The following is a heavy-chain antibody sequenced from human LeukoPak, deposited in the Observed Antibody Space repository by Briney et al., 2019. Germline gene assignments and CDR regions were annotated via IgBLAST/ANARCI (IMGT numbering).Heavy chain of an antibody. Sequence: ASVKVSCKASGYTFTSYDINWVRQATGQGLEWMGWMNPNSGNTGYAQKFQGRVTMTRNTSISTAYMELSSLRSEDTAVYYCARAWGSSGWYAGWFDPWGQGTLVTVSS. CDR1: GYTFTSYD. J-gene: IGHJ5*02. CDR3: ARAWGSSGWYAGWFDP. V-gene: IGHV1-8*01. D-gene: IGHD6-19*01. CDR2: MNPNSGNT.